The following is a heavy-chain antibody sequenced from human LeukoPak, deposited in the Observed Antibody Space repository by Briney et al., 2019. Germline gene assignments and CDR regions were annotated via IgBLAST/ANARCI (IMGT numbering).Heavy chain of an antibody. CDR2: IDPSDSYT. Sequence: GESLRISCKGSGYRFTSYWISWVRQMPGKGLEWLGRIDPSDSYTNDSPSFQGHVTISADKSISTAYLQWSSLKASDTAMYYCARQYSGYDSWFDPWGQGTLVTVS. D-gene: IGHD5-12*01. J-gene: IGHJ5*02. V-gene: IGHV5-10-1*01. CDR3: ARQYSGYDSWFDP. CDR1: GYRFTSYW.